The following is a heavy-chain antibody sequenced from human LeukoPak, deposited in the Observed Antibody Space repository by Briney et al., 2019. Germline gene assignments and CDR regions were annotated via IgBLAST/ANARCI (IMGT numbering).Heavy chain of an antibody. CDR2: IIPMFGTT. CDR1: GGTFSNYA. CDR3: ASVTVTTWAPDGHMDV. D-gene: IGHD4-11*01. Sequence: SAKVSCKASGGTFSNYAISWVRQAPGQGLEWMGRIIPMFGTTNYAQKFQGRVTITTDESTSTAYMEVSSLRIEDTAVYYCASVTVTTWAPDGHMDVWGKGTTVTVSS. V-gene: IGHV1-69*05. J-gene: IGHJ6*03.